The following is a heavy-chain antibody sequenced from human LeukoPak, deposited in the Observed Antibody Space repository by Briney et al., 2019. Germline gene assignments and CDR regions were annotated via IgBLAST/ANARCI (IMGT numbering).Heavy chain of an antibody. V-gene: IGHV3-53*01. CDR1: GFTFSNYA. Sequence: GGSLRLSCAASGFTFSNYAMSWVRQAPGKGLEWVSVIYSGGSTYYADSVKGRFTISRDNSKNTLYLQMNSLRAEDTAVYYCARKNSNYYYGMDVWGQGTTVTVSS. J-gene: IGHJ6*02. D-gene: IGHD1-7*01. CDR3: ARKNSNYYYGMDV. CDR2: IYSGGST.